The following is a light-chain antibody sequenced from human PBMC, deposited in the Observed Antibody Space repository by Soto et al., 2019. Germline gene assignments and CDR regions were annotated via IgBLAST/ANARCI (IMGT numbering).Light chain of an antibody. V-gene: IGLV2-14*01. CDR2: DVS. J-gene: IGLJ2*01. CDR3: SSYTSSSTVV. Sequence: HSVLTQPASVSGSPGQSITISCTGSSSDVGVYNYVSWYQQHPGKAPKLIIYDVSNRPSGVSNRFSGSKSGNTASLTISGLQAEDEADYYCSSYTSSSTVVFGGGTQLTVL. CDR1: SSDVGVYNY.